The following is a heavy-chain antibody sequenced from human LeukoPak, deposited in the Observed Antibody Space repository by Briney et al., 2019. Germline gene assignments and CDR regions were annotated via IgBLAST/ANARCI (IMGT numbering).Heavy chain of an antibody. CDR1: GFTFSPYS. V-gene: IGHV3-48*02. CDR3: MREPYCSGGSCYRHFDY. Sequence: GGSLRLSCAASGFTFSPYSMNWVRQAPGKGLEWVSYISSSSTAIYYADSLKGRFTISRDNAENSLFLQMNSLRDEDTAVYYCMREPYCSGGSCYRHFDYWGQGTLATVSS. J-gene: IGHJ4*02. D-gene: IGHD2-15*01. CDR2: ISSSSTAI.